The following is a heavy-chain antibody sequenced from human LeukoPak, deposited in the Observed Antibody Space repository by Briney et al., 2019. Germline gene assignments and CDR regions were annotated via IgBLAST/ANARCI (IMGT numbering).Heavy chain of an antibody. CDR1: GVSISSGGYD. CDR3: ARVSSVIDAFDI. CDR2: IYYSGST. Sequence: TLTLTCTVSGVSISSGGYDWSRIRQQPGKGLDWITYIYYSGSTYDNPSLKSRLTTTVNSSKNQFSLMLSSMTAAETAVYYCARVSSVIDAFDIWGQGTMVTVSS. V-gene: IGHV4-31*03. J-gene: IGHJ3*02.